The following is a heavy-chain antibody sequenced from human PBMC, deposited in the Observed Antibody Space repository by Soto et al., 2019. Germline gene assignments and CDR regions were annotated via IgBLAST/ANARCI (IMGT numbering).Heavy chain of an antibody. CDR2: ITGGGGRT. CDR1: GFTFSSYA. CDR3: AKTLLTFYDGRGGYYYPDY. Sequence: VHLLESGGGLVQPGGSLRLSCAASGFTFSSYAMSWVRQAPGKGLEWVSAITGGGGRTYYADSVQGRVTISRDNSKNTLYLQMNSLRAEDTAAYYWAKTLLTFYDGRGGYYYPDYWGQGSLVTVSS. V-gene: IGHV3-23*01. D-gene: IGHD3-22*01. J-gene: IGHJ4*02.